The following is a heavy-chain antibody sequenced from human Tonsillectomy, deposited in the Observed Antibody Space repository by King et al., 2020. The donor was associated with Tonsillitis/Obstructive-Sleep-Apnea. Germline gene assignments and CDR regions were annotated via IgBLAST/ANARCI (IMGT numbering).Heavy chain of an antibody. Sequence: QLQESGPGLVKPSQTLSLTCTVSGGSISSGTYYWGWYRQHPGKGPEWIGVISYSGNTFYNPSLKSRVTISVEASETQFSLSLKSVTVADTAVYYCSRSPEYSNFETYWGQGSLVTVS. CDR1: GGSISSGTYY. CDR3: SRSPEYSNFETY. V-gene: IGHV4-31*03. J-gene: IGHJ4*02. D-gene: IGHD4-11*01. CDR2: ISYSGNT.